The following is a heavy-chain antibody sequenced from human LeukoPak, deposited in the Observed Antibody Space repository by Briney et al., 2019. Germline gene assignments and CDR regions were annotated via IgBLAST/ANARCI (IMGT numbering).Heavy chain of an antibody. V-gene: IGHV4-39*07. CDR1: GGSISSSSYY. D-gene: IGHD6-19*01. Sequence: SETLSLTCAVSGGSISSSSYYWGWIRQPPGKGLEWIGNIYYSGNTYYNPSLKSRVTISVDTSKNQFSLKLSSVTAADTAVYYCARTPNSSGWYDAFDIWGQGTMVTVSS. J-gene: IGHJ3*02. CDR2: IYYSGNT. CDR3: ARTPNSSGWYDAFDI.